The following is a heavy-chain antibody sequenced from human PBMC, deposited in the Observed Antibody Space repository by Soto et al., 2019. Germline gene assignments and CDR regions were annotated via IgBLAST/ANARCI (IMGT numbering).Heavy chain of an antibody. CDR1: GFTFSSYA. V-gene: IGHV3-23*01. CDR2: ISGSGGST. J-gene: IGHJ4*02. D-gene: IGHD3-3*01. CDR3: AKLPDFWSGYYHDFDY. Sequence: GGSLRLSCAASGFTFSSYAMSWVRQAPGKGLEWVSAISGSGGSTYYADSVKGRFIISRDNSKNTLYLQMNSLRAEDTAVYYCAKLPDFWSGYYHDFDYWGQGTLVTVSS.